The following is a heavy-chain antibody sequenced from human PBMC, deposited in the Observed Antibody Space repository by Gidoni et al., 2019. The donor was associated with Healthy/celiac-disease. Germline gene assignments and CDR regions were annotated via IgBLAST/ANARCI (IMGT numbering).Heavy chain of an antibody. V-gene: IGHV4-39*01. CDR1: GGSISSSSYY. CDR3: ARSYYDYVWGSSAITNPFDY. Sequence: QLQLQESGPGLVKPSETLSLTCTVSGGSISSSSYYWGWIRQPPGKGLEWIGSIYYSGSTYYNPSLKSRVTISVDTSKNQFSLKLSSVTAADTAVYYCARSYYDYVWGSSAITNPFDYWGQGTLVTVSS. CDR2: IYYSGST. J-gene: IGHJ4*02. D-gene: IGHD3-16*01.